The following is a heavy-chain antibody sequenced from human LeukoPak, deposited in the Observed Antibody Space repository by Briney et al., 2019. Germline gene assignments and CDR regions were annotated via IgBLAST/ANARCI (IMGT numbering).Heavy chain of an antibody. CDR3: ARHPGGNPAHRFDN. J-gene: IGHJ5*02. CDR1: GGSITGYF. D-gene: IGHD4-23*01. V-gene: IGHV4-59*08. Sequence: PSETLSLTCTVSGGSITGYFWSWIRQPPRKGLEWIGYTHSSGNTNYNPSLKSRVTISMDTSRSQFSLNLNSVIAADTAVYYCARHPGGNPAHRFDNWGQGTLVTVSS. CDR2: THSSGNT.